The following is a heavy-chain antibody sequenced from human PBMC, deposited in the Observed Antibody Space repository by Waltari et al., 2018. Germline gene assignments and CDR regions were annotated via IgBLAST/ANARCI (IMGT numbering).Heavy chain of an antibody. D-gene: IGHD5-18*01. CDR2: IWYDGSNK. V-gene: IGHV3-33*01. Sequence: QVQLVESGGGVVQPGRSLRLSCAASGFTFSSYGMHWVRQAPGKGLEWVAVIWYDGSNKYYADSVKGRFTISRDNSKNTLYLQMNSLRAEDTAVYYCAPDDVDTAMPTDYWGQGTLVTVSS. CDR3: APDDVDTAMPTDY. CDR1: GFTFSSYG. J-gene: IGHJ4*02.